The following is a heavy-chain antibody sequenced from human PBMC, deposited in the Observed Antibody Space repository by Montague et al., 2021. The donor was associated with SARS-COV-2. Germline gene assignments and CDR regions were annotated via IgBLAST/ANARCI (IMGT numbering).Heavy chain of an antibody. CDR1: GGSISSGGYY. D-gene: IGHD2-15*01. V-gene: IGHV4-31*03. CDR3: AGLTAGYCSGGSCYWGTGFDY. CDR2: IYYSGST. J-gene: IGHJ4*02. Sequence: TLSPTCTVSGGSISSGGYYWSWIRQHPGKGLEWIGYIYYSGSTYYNPSLKSRVTISVDTSKNQFSLKLSSVTAADTAVYYCAGLTAGYCSGGSCYWGTGFDYWGQGTLVTVSS.